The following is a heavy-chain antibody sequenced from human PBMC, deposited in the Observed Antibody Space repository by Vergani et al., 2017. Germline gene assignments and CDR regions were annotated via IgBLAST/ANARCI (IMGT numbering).Heavy chain of an antibody. CDR3: ARETVVTSWDGYRCNYMDV. J-gene: IGHJ6*03. Sequence: QVQLQESGPGLVKPSQTLSLTCSVSGGAVNSSSNFWTWIRQPAGKGLEWIGRTSTDGSTNYNPSLKSRVTLSVDTSKTQISLRLTSVTAEDTAVYYCARETVVTSWDGYRCNYMDVWGKGTMVTVSS. V-gene: IGHV4-61*02. D-gene: IGHD3-16*02. CDR1: GGAVNSSSNF. CDR2: TSTDGST.